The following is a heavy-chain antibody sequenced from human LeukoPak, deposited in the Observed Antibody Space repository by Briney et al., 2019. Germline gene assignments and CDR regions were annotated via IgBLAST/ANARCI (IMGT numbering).Heavy chain of an antibody. Sequence: AGSLSPSCAAFGFTLTTCGVNWVRQAPGKGLEWVSAISGSGGSTYYADSVKGRFTISRDNSRNTLYLQMNSLRAEDTAVYYCFPQPCYNGMGVWGSEVSVTVSS. CDR2: ISGSGGST. CDR1: GFTLTTCG. D-gene: IGHD5-18*01. V-gene: IGHV3-23*01. J-gene: IGHJ6*01. CDR3: FPQPCYNGMGV.